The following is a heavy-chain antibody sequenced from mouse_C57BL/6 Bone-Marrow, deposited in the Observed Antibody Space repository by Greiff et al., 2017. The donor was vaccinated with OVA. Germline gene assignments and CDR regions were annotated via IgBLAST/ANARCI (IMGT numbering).Heavy chain of an antibody. V-gene: IGHV1-85*01. CDR2: IYPRDGST. CDR3: AREGDYDVGSYYAMDY. D-gene: IGHD2-4*01. J-gene: IGHJ4*01. Sequence: QVQLQQSGPELVKPGASVKLSCKASGYTFTSYDINWVKQRPGQGLEWIGWIYPRDGSTKYNEKFKGKATLTVDTSSSTAYMELHSLTSEDSAVYFCAREGDYDVGSYYAMDYWGQGTSVTVSS. CDR1: GYTFTSYD.